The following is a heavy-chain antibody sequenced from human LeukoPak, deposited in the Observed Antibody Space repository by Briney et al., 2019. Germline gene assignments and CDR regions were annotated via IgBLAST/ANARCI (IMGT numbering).Heavy chain of an antibody. J-gene: IGHJ4*02. V-gene: IGHV1-2*02. CDR1: GYTFTGYY. CDR2: INPNSGGT. D-gene: IGHD3-22*01. Sequence: ASVKVSCKASGYTFTGYYMHWVRQAPGQGLEWMGWINPNSGGTNYAQKFQGRVTMTRDTSTSTAYMELSRLRSDDTAVYYCARVKSDSSGYGTYYFDYWGQGTLVTVSS. CDR3: ARVKSDSSGYGTYYFDY.